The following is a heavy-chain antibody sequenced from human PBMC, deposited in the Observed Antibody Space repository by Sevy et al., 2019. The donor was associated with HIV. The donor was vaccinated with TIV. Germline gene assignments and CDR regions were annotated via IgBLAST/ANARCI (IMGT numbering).Heavy chain of an antibody. CDR3: ATAPGYYDSAPFDY. Sequence: GGSLRLSCAVSGFTFNNAWMNWVRQAPGTGLQWVGLIKSKIDGETTDYAAPVKARFTISRDDSKNTLFLHMNSLKIEDTAVYYCATAPGYYDSAPFDYWGPGTLVTVSS. V-gene: IGHV3-15*01. J-gene: IGHJ4*02. CDR1: GFTFNNAW. CDR2: IKSKIDGETT. D-gene: IGHD3-22*01.